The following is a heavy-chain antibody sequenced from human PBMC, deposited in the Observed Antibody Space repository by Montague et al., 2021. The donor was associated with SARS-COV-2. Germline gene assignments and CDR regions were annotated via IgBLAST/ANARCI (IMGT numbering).Heavy chain of an antibody. CDR3: AHSPIERGF. CDR2: IYWDDDK. V-gene: IGHV2-5*02. J-gene: IGHJ4*02. Sequence: PSLVKPTQTLTLTRTFSGFPLNASGVGVGWIRQPPGKALEWLASIYWDDDKRYSPSLKTRLTITKDTSKSQVVLRMTNVDPVDTATYYCAHSPIERGFWGQGTLVTVSS. CDR1: GFPLNASGVG. D-gene: IGHD5-24*01.